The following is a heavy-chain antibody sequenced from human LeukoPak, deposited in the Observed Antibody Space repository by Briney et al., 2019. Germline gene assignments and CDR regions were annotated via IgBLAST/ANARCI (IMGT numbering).Heavy chain of an antibody. Sequence: ASVKVSCKASGYTFTSYDINWVRQATGQGLEWMGWMNPNSGNTGYTQKFQGRVTITRNTSISTAYMELSSLRSEDTAVYYCARGARIAAAGTWWFDPWGQGTLVTVSS. V-gene: IGHV1-8*03. CDR1: GYTFTSYD. CDR2: MNPNSGNT. CDR3: ARGARIAAAGTWWFDP. D-gene: IGHD6-13*01. J-gene: IGHJ5*02.